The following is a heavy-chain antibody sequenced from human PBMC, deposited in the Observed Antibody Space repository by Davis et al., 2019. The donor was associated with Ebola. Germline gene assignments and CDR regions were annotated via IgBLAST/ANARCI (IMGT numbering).Heavy chain of an antibody. J-gene: IGHJ4*02. V-gene: IGHV4-59*11. Sequence: PSETLSLTCTVSGGSISSQYWTWIRQPPGKGLEWMGYIHYTGSTYYNPSLKGRVTISVDTSKNQFSLKLSSVTAADTAVYFCARQHYIRSWPDTFDFWGQGTLVTVSS. CDR2: IHYTGST. CDR1: GGSISSQY. CDR3: ARQHYIRSWPDTFDF. D-gene: IGHD6-13*01.